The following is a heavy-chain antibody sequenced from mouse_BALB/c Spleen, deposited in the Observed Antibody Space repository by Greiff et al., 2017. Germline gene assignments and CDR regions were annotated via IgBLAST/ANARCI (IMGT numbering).Heavy chain of an antibody. V-gene: IGHV3-8*02. CDR1: GDSITSGY. Sequence: EVKLMESGPSLVKPSQTLSLTCSVTGDSITSGYWNWIRKFPGNKLEYMGYISYSGSTYYNPSLKSRISITRDTSKNQYYLQLNSVTTEDTATYYCAGITTVVAPYYYAMDYWGQGTSVTVSS. D-gene: IGHD1-1*01. J-gene: IGHJ4*01. CDR3: AGITTVVAPYYYAMDY. CDR2: ISYSGST.